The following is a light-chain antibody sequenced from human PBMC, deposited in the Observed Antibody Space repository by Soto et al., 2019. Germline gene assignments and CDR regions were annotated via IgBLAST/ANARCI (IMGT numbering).Light chain of an antibody. J-gene: IGLJ2*01. V-gene: IGLV2-23*01. Sequence: QSVLTQSASVSGSPGQSITISCAGFSNDVGNYNLVSWYQQHPGKAPKVIIYEGTTRPSGVSNRFSGSESGNTASLTSSGLQAEDEADYYCCSYAGRSVIFGGGTKVTVL. CDR1: SNDVGNYNL. CDR2: EGT. CDR3: CSYAGRSVI.